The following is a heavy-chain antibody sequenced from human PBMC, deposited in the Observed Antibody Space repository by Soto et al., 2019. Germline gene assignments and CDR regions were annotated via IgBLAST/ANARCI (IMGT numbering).Heavy chain of an antibody. CDR1: GFTLSTYS. V-gene: IGHV3-21*01. CDR2: ISTSNTYI. J-gene: IGHJ5*02. D-gene: IGHD3-3*01. Sequence: EVQLVESGGVLVKPGGSLRLSCAASGFTLSTYSMNWVRQAPGTGLEWVSSISTSNTYIYYADSVKGRFTISRDNDTNSLYLQMNSLRAEDTAVYYCARGRDCWPAYYGDNWFCPWGQGTRVTVS. CDR3: ARGRDCWPAYYGDNWFCP.